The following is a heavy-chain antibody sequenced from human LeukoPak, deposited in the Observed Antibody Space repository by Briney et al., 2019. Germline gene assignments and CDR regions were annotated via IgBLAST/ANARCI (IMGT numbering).Heavy chain of an antibody. Sequence: PSETLSLTCTVSGGSISSSSNFWGWIRQPPGKGLEWIGSISYSGSTYYNPSLKSRVTISVDTSKNQFSLKLSSVTAADTAVYYCARLTPHSGSPLGDYWGQGTLVTVSS. CDR2: ISYSGST. D-gene: IGHD1-26*01. CDR1: GGSISSSSNF. CDR3: ARLTPHSGSPLGDY. J-gene: IGHJ4*02. V-gene: IGHV4-39*01.